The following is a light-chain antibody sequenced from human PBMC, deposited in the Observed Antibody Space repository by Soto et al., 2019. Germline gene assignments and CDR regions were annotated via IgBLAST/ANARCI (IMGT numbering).Light chain of an antibody. CDR1: QSVSNN. J-gene: IGKJ2*01. V-gene: IGKV3-15*01. CDR2: GAS. CDR3: QQYSYWPT. Sequence: MTQSPATLSMSPGERATLSCRASQSVSNNLAWYQQRPGQAPRLLIYGASTRATGIPAGFSGLGSGTECTPTSSGLPCEDFAIYYCQQYSYWPTVGHGTWLYIK.